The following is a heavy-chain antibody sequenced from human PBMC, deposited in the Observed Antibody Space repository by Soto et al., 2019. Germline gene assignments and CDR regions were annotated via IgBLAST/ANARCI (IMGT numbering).Heavy chain of an antibody. Sequence: GGSLRLSCAASGFTFSSYWMHWVRQAPGKGLVWVSRINSDGSSTSYADSVKGRFTISRDNAKNTLYLQMNSLRAEDTAVYYCARGDYGDYVVSSYGMDVWGQGTTVTVSS. V-gene: IGHV3-74*01. D-gene: IGHD4-17*01. CDR3: ARGDYGDYVVSSYGMDV. J-gene: IGHJ6*02. CDR2: INSDGSST. CDR1: GFTFSSYW.